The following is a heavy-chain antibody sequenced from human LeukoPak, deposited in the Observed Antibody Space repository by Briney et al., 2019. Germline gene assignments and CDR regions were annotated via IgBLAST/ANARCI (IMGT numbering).Heavy chain of an antibody. V-gene: IGHV1-69*05. CDR3: ARGKVPAAKSVWFDP. J-gene: IGHJ5*02. CDR2: IIPIFGTA. CDR1: GGTFSSYA. D-gene: IGHD2-2*01. Sequence: SVKVSCKASGGTFSSYAISWVRQAPGQGLEWMGGIIPIFGTANYAQKFQGRVTITTDESTSTAYMELSSLRSEDTAVYYCARGKVPAAKSVWFDPWGQGTLVTVSS.